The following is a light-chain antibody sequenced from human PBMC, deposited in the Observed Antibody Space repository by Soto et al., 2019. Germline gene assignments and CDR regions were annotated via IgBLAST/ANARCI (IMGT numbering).Light chain of an antibody. J-gene: IGKJ1*01. V-gene: IGKV1-5*03. Sequence: DIQMTQSPSTLSASVGDRVTITCRASQSINIWLAWYQQKPGKAPKLLIYKASILESGVPSRFSGSGSGTEFTLTISSLQPDDFAAYYCHQYNSPPWTFGQGTKVEIK. CDR1: QSINIW. CDR2: KAS. CDR3: HQYNSPPWT.